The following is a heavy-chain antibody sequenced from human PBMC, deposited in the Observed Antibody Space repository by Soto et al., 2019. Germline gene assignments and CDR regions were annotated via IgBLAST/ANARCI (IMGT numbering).Heavy chain of an antibody. CDR2: ISAYNGNT. CDR3: ARVYTVYYYMDV. Sequence: VKVACKASGYTFTRYGMSWVRQAPGQGLEWMGWISAYNGNTNYAQKLQGRVTMTTDTSTSTAYMELRSLRSDDTAVYYCARVYTVYYYMDVWGKGTTVTVSS. V-gene: IGHV1-18*01. D-gene: IGHD2-2*02. CDR1: GYTFTRYG. J-gene: IGHJ6*03.